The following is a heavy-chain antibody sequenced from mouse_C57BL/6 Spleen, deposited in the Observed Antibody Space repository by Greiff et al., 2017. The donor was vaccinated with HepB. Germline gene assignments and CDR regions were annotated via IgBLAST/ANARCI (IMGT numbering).Heavy chain of an antibody. CDR3: ARRGAYYSNYEAMDY. Sequence: EVQLQQSGPELVKPGASVKISCKASGYSFTGYYMNWVKQSPEKSLEWIGEINPSTGGTTYNQTFKAKATLTVDKSSSTAYMQLKSLTSEDSAVYYCARRGAYYSNYEAMDYWGQGTSVTVSS. CDR2: INPSTGGT. CDR1: GYSFTGYY. D-gene: IGHD2-5*01. V-gene: IGHV1-42*01. J-gene: IGHJ4*01.